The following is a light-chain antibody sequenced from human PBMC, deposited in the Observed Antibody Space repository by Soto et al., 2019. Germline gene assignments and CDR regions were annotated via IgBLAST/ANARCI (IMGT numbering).Light chain of an antibody. CDR1: QGISSY. CDR3: QQLFMYPPT. V-gene: IGKV1-9*01. J-gene: IGKJ3*01. Sequence: DIQLTQSPSFLSASVGDRVTITCRASQGISSYLAWYQQKPGKAPKLLIYAASTLQSGVPLRFSGSGSGTDFTLTVSSLQPEDLATYYCQQLFMYPPTFGPGTKVDIK. CDR2: AAS.